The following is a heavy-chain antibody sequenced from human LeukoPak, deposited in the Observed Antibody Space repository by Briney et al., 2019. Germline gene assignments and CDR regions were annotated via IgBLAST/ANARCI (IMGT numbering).Heavy chain of an antibody. V-gene: IGHV4-4*07. CDR1: GGSISSYY. CDR3: ARASVGYCSSTSCYTNAFDI. J-gene: IGHJ3*02. D-gene: IGHD2-2*02. Sequence: SETLSLTCTVSGGSISSYYWSWIRQPAGKGLEWIGRIYTSGSTNYNPSLKSRVTMSVDTSKNQFSLKLSSVTAADTAVYYCARASVGYCSSTSCYTNAFDIWGQGTMVTVSS. CDR2: IYTSGST.